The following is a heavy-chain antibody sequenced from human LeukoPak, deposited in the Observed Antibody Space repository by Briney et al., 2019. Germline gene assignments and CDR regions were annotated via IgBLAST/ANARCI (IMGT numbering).Heavy chain of an antibody. V-gene: IGHV3-53*01. D-gene: IGHD6-13*01. CDR2: IYSGGST. CDR1: GFTVSSNY. CDR3: ARTQQLVRSLDY. Sequence: GGSLRLSCAASGFTVSSNYMSWVRQAPGKGLEWVSVIYSGGSTYYADSVKGRFTISRDNSKNTLYLQMNSLRAEDTAVYYWARTQQLVRSLDYWGQGTLVTVSS. J-gene: IGHJ4*02.